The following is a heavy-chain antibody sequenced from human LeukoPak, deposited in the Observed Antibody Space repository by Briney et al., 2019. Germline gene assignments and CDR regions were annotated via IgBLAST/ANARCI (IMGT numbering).Heavy chain of an antibody. CDR2: INHSGST. J-gene: IGHJ5*02. V-gene: IGHV4-34*01. D-gene: IGHD3-9*01. CDR3: ARARYYDMLTGYGRWFDP. CDR1: GGSFSGYY. Sequence: SETLSLTCAVYGGSFSGYYWSWIRQPPGKGLEWAGEINHSGSTNYNPSLKSRVTISVDTSKNQSSLKLSSVTAADTAVYYCARARYYDMLTGYGRWFDPWGQGTLVTVSS.